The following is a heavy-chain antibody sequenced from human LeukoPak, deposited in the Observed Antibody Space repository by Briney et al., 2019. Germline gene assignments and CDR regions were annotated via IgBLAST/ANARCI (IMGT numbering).Heavy chain of an antibody. J-gene: IGHJ4*02. CDR3: ASRDGIAAAGDYFDY. CDR2: IYYSGST. Sequence: KPLETLSLTCTVSGGSISSSSYYWGWIRQPPGKGLEWIGSIYYSGSTYYNPSLKSRVTISVDTSKNQFPLKLSSVTAADTAVYYCASRDGIAAAGDYFDYWGQGTLVTVSS. CDR1: GGSISSSSYY. V-gene: IGHV4-39*06. D-gene: IGHD6-13*01.